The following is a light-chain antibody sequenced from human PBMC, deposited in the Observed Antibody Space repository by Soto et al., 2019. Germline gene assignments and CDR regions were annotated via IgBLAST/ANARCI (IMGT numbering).Light chain of an antibody. J-gene: IGKJ1*01. CDR3: QQYGSSGT. Sequence: GLSQSAATLSLSTGERATLSFWSRQSVSSYLAWYQQKPGQAPRLLIYGASSRATGIPDRFSGSGSGTDFTLTISRLEPEDFAVYYCQQYGSSGTFGQGTKVDIK. V-gene: IGKV3-20*01. CDR1: QSVSSY. CDR2: GAS.